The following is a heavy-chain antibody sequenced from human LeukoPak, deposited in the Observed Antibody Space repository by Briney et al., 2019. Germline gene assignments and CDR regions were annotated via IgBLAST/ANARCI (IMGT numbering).Heavy chain of an antibody. D-gene: IGHD1-14*01. J-gene: IGHJ6*02. CDR1: GYTFTGYY. CDR3: ARGRWGTSYYGMDV. CDR2: INPNSGGT. V-gene: IGHV1-2*02. Sequence: ASVKVSCKASGYTFTGYYMHWVRQAPGQGLEWMGWINPNSGGTNYAQKFQGRVTMTRDTSISTAYMELSRLRSDDTAVYYCARGRWGTSYYGMDVWGQGTTVSVSS.